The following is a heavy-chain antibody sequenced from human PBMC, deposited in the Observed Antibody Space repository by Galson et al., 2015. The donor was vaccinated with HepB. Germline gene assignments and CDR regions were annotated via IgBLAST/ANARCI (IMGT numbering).Heavy chain of an antibody. V-gene: IGHV3-30*02. CDR3: VGPNSSSWYSYPDY. D-gene: IGHD6-13*01. CDR1: GFTFSSYG. J-gene: IGHJ4*02. CDR2: VRYDGSNK. Sequence: SLRLSCAASGFTFSSYGMHWVRQAPGKGLEWVAFVRYDGSNKYYADSVKGRFTISRGNSKNTLYLQMNSLRAEDTAVYYCVGPNSSSWYSYPDYWGQGTLVTVSS.